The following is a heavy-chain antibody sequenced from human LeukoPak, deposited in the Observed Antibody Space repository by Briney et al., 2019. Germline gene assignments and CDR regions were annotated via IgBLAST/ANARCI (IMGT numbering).Heavy chain of an antibody. CDR3: ARLGILGY. CDR2: IDHSGST. CDR1: GYSISSGYY. J-gene: IGHJ4*02. V-gene: IGHV4-38-2*02. Sequence: SETLSLTCTVSGYSISSGYYWGWIRQPPGKGLEWTGSIDHSGSTYYNPSLKSRVTISVDTSKNQFSLKLSSVTAADTAVYYCARLGILGYWGQGTLVTVSS. D-gene: IGHD1-14*01.